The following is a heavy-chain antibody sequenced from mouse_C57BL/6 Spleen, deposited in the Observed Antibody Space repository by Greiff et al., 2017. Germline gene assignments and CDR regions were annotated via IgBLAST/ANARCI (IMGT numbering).Heavy chain of an antibody. CDR1: GYTFTSYW. Sequence: VQLQQPGAELVMPGASVKLSCKASGYTFTSYWMHWVKQRPGQGLEWIGEIDPSDSYTNYNQKFKGKSTLTVDKSSSTAYMQLSSLTSVDSAVYYCARRGFTTVVATGAMDYWGQGTSVTVSS. V-gene: IGHV1-69*01. J-gene: IGHJ4*01. CDR2: IDPSDSYT. CDR3: ARRGFTTVVATGAMDY. D-gene: IGHD1-1*01.